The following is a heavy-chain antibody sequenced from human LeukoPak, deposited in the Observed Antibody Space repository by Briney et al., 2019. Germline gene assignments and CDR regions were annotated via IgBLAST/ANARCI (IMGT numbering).Heavy chain of an antibody. CDR3: ARKGVSDLYYFDS. CDR1: GGSISNYY. CDR2: IYYSGST. Sequence: KPSETLSLTCTVSGGSISNYYWSWIRQPPGKGLEWMGNIYYSGSTNYNSSLKSRVTISVDTSKNQISLKLRSVTAADTAVYYCARKGVSDLYYFDSWGQGTLVTVSS. D-gene: IGHD3-16*01. J-gene: IGHJ4*02. V-gene: IGHV4-59*08.